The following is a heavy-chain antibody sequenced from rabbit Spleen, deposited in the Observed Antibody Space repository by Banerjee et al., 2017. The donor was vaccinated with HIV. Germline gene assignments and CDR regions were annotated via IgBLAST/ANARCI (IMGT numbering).Heavy chain of an antibody. V-gene: IGHV1S40*01. CDR3: ARNYVNTFDP. CDR1: GFSFSSDY. Sequence: QSLEESGGDLVKPGASLTLTCTASGFSFSSDYMYWVRLAPGKGLEWIACIDTSNGDTDYANWPKGRFTISKASSTTVTLQMTSLTAADTATYFCARNYVNTFDPWGPGTLVTVS. CDR2: IDTSNGDT. D-gene: IGHD1-1*01. J-gene: IGHJ2*01.